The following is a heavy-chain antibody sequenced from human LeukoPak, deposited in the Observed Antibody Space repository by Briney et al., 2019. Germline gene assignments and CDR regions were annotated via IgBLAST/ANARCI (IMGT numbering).Heavy chain of an antibody. J-gene: IGHJ4*02. Sequence: SETLSLTCALSGYSISSGYYWGWIRQPPGKGLEWIGSIYHSGSTYYNPALKSRVTISVDTAKNQFSLKLSSVTAADTAVYYCARQSVAAAGDFDYWGQGTLVTVSS. CDR2: IYHSGST. CDR1: GYSISSGYY. D-gene: IGHD6-13*01. V-gene: IGHV4-38-2*01. CDR3: ARQSVAAAGDFDY.